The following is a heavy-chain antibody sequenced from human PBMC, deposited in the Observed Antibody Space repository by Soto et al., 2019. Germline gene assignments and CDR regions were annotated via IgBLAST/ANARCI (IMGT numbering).Heavy chain of an antibody. CDR3: ARAKAPLYSSSWYWFDP. Sequence: QGQLQESGPGLVKPSETLSLTCTVSGGSISSYYWSWIRQPPGKGLEWIGYIYYSGSTNYNPSLKSRVTISVDTSTNQFSLKLNSVTAADTAVYYCARAKAPLYSSSWYWFDPWGQGTLVTVSS. D-gene: IGHD6-13*01. V-gene: IGHV4-59*08. CDR2: IYYSGST. CDR1: GGSISSYY. J-gene: IGHJ5*02.